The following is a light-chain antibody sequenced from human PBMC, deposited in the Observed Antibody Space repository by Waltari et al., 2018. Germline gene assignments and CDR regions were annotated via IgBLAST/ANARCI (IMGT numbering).Light chain of an antibody. CDR3: SSSTSSTTRV. CDR2: DVR. J-gene: IGLJ3*02. CDR1: SSEVGAYNY. Sequence: QSALTQPASVSASPGQSITISCTGTSSEVGAYNYVSWYQQHPGKTPKLIIYDVRIRPSGVSNRFSGSKSGNTASLTISGLQADDEADYYCSSSTSSTTRVFGGGTRLTVL. V-gene: IGLV2-14*03.